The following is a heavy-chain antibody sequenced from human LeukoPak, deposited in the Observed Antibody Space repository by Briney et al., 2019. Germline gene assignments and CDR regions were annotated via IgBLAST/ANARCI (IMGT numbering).Heavy chain of an antibody. CDR3: ARVCVYCSSTSCSYYYYYYMDV. CDR2: IYYSGST. V-gene: IGHV4-39*07. D-gene: IGHD2-2*01. Sequence: SETPSLTCTVSGGSISSSSYYWGWIRQPPGKGLEWIGSIYYSGSTYYNPSLKSRVTISVDTSKNQFSLKLSSVTAADTAVYYCARVCVYCSSTSCSYYYYYYMDVWGKGTTVTVSS. J-gene: IGHJ6*03. CDR1: GGSISSSSYY.